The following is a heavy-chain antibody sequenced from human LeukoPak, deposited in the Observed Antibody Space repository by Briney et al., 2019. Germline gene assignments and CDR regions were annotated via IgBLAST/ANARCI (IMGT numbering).Heavy chain of an antibody. CDR1: GVSMSTYY. D-gene: IGHD3-22*01. CDR3: ARMSMHYYDPKGHYWYNGFDP. Sequence: SETLSLTCTVSGVSMSTYYWSGIRASPGRGLDCIGHIYYTGASTYYPAPNSRVFVLIVSSKNHLSPQLDSLTAADKAVYYCARMSMHYYDPKGHYWYNGFDPWGQGTLVTVSS. CDR2: IYYTGAS. J-gene: IGHJ5*02. V-gene: IGHV4-59*01.